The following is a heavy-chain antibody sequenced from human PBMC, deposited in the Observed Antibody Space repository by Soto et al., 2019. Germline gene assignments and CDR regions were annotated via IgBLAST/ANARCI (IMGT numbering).Heavy chain of an antibody. J-gene: IGHJ6*03. Sequence: PSETLSLTCSVSGGSFSSLSYYWGWIRQSPGMGPEWIEGIDYSGSTYYNPSLKSRVTTSVDMSNKQFSLKLNSVTAAERAVYYCGSLWGYCSSTTSRGYMDVWGKGTTVTVPS. CDR1: GGSFSSLSYY. CDR2: IDYSGST. D-gene: IGHD2-2*01. V-gene: IGHV4-39*01. CDR3: GSLWGYCSSTTSRGYMDV.